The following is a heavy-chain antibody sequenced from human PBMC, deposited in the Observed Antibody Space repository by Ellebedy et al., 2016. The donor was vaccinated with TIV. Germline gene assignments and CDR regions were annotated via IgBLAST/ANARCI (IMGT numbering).Heavy chain of an antibody. Sequence: ASVKVSXXASGYTFTSYGISWVRQAPGQGLEWMGWISAYNGNTNYAQKLQGRVTMTTDTSTSTAYMELRSLRSDDTAVYYCARFTRSGNNDAFDIWGQGTMVTVSS. J-gene: IGHJ3*02. CDR3: ARFTRSGNNDAFDI. CDR2: ISAYNGNT. CDR1: GYTFTSYG. V-gene: IGHV1-18*01. D-gene: IGHD1/OR15-1a*01.